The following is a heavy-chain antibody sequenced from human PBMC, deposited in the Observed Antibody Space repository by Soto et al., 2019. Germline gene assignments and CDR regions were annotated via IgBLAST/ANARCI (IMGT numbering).Heavy chain of an antibody. CDR3: ARHLRLAS. J-gene: IGHJ5*02. Sequence: SETLSLTCTVSGGSISSGGYYCNWIRQHQGKGLEWIAYIYYSGSTYYNPSLKSRVTISIDTSKNQFSLILSSVTAADTAVYYCARHLRLASWGPGTLVPGSS. D-gene: IGHD3-9*01. CDR1: GGSISSGGYY. CDR2: IYYSGST. V-gene: IGHV4-31*03.